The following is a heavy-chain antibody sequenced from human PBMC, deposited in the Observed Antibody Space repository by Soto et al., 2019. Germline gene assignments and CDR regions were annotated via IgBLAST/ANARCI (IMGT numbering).Heavy chain of an antibody. D-gene: IGHD3-10*01. CDR3: ARHLGKQYYYGSGSYPTYYYGMDV. CDR1: GGSISSSSYY. V-gene: IGHV4-39*01. CDR2: IYYSGST. Sequence: PSETLSLTCTVSGGSISSSSYYWGWIRQTPGKGLEWIGSIYYSGSTYYNPSLKSRVTISVDTSKNQFSLKLSSVTAADTAVYYCARHLGKQYYYGSGSYPTYYYGMDVWGQGTTVTVSS. J-gene: IGHJ6*02.